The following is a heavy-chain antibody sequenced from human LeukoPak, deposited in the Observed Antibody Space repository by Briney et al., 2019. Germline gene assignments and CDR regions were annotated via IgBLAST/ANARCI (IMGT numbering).Heavy chain of an antibody. V-gene: IGHV5-51*01. CDR3: ARHRKWSADAFDI. D-gene: IGHD2-15*01. CDR2: IYPGDSDT. CDR1: GYSFTTHW. Sequence: RGESLKISCKASGYSFTTHWIGWVRQMPGKGLEWMGIIYPGDSDTRYSPSFQGQVTISADKSISTAYLQWSSLKASDTAMYYCARHRKWSADAFDIWGQGTMVTVSS. J-gene: IGHJ3*02.